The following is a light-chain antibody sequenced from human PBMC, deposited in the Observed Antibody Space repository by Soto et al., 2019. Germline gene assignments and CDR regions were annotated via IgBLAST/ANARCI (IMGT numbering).Light chain of an antibody. V-gene: IGLV2-23*03. CDR2: EGS. J-gene: IGLJ2*01. CDR3: CSYAGSSTFEV. Sequence: QSALTQPASVSGSPGQSITISCTGTSSDVGRYNLVSWYQQHPGKAPKLMIYEGSKRPSGVSNRFSGSKSGNTASLTISGLQAEDEADYYCCSYAGSSTFEVFGGGTQLTVL. CDR1: SSDVGRYNL.